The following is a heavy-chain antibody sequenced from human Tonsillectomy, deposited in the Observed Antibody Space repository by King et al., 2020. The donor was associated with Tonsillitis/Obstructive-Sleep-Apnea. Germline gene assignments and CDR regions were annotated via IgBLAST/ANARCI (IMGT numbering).Heavy chain of an antibody. CDR2: ISAYNGNT. J-gene: IGHJ6*03. D-gene: IGHD2-2*01. CDR3: ARHPLRGSRIDYYYYYMDV. CDR1: GYTFTNYV. V-gene: IGHV1-18*01. Sequence: FQLVQSGAEVKKPGASVKVSCKASGYTFTNYVISWVRQAPGQGLEWRGLISAYNGNTNYAQKLQGRVTMTQDMSTSTTYIELRSLRSDDTAVYYCARHPLRGSRIDYYYYYMDVWAKGPRSPSP.